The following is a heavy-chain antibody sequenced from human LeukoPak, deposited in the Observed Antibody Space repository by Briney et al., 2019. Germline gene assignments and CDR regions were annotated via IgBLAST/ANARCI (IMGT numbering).Heavy chain of an antibody. CDR3: ARGPDSLYYYDSSGSPLYYY. D-gene: IGHD3-22*01. CDR1: GGSISSSGYY. V-gene: IGHV4-39*01. Sequence: SETLSLTCAVSGGSISSSGYYWGWLRQPPGKGLEWIGSIYFSGSTYFNPSLKSRVTISEDTSKNQFSLKLRSVTAADTAVYYCARGPDSLYYYDSSGSPLYYYWGQGTLVTVSS. J-gene: IGHJ4*02. CDR2: IYFSGST.